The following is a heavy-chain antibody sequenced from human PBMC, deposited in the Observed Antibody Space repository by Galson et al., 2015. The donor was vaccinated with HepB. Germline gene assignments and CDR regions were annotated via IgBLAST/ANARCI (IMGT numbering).Heavy chain of an antibody. CDR2: IKQDGSEK. CDR3: AREVYYYYMDV. J-gene: IGHJ6*03. Sequence: SLRLSCAASGFTFSSYWMSWVRQAPGKGLEWVANIKQDGSEKHYVDSVKGRFTISRDNAKNSLYLQMNSLRAEDTAVYYCAREVYYYYMDVWGKGTTVTVSS. CDR1: GFTFSSYW. V-gene: IGHV3-7*01.